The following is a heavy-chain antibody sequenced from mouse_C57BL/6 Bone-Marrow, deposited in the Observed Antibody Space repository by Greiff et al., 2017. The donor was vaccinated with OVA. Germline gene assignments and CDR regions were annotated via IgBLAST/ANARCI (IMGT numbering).Heavy chain of an antibody. J-gene: IGHJ3*01. D-gene: IGHD1-1*01. CDR2: IDPSDSYT. Sequence: QVQLQQPGAELVMPGASVKLSCKASGYTFTSYWMHWVKQRPGQGLEWIGEIDPSDSYTNYNQKFKGKSTLTVDKSSSTAYMQLSSLTSEDSAVYYCAREGYYYGSFFAYWGQGTLVTVSA. V-gene: IGHV1-69*01. CDR3: AREGYYYGSFFAY. CDR1: GYTFTSYW.